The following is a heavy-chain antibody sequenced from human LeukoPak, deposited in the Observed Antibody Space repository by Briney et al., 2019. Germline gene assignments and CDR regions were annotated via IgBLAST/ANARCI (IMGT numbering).Heavy chain of an antibody. CDR3: ARRHASYSSGKFDC. V-gene: IGHV1-2*02. J-gene: IGHJ4*02. CDR1: GYTFTSYD. CDR2: INPNSAGT. Sequence: ASVKVSCKASGYTFTSYDINWVRQATGQGLEWMGWINPNSAGTNYAQRFQGRVTMTRDTSISTAYMELSSLRSDDTAIYYCARRHASYSSGKFDCWGQGTLVTVSA. D-gene: IGHD6-25*01.